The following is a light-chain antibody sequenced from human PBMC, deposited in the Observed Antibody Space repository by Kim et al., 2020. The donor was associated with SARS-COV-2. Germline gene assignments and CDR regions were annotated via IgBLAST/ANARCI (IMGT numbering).Light chain of an antibody. CDR2: GAS. V-gene: IGKV3-15*01. CDR1: QGVSTD. CDR3: QQYNNFRT. J-gene: IGKJ1*01. Sequence: VSPEERVTLSCRGSQGVSTDLGWYQQNPGQAPRLLIYGASTRATGIPARFSGGGSGTEFTLTISSLQSEDVAVYYCQQYNNFRTFGQGTKVDIK.